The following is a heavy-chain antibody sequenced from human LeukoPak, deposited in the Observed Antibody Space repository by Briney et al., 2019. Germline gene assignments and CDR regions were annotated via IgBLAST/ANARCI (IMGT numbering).Heavy chain of an antibody. CDR3: VRGGIVVVVAALDY. Sequence: GGSLRLSCAASGFTFSSYSMNWVRQAPGKGLEWVSSISSSSSYIYYADSVKGRFTISRDNAKNSLYLQMNSLRAEDTAVYYCVRGGIVVVVAALDYWGQGTLVTVSS. J-gene: IGHJ4*02. V-gene: IGHV3-21*01. CDR2: ISSSSSYI. CDR1: GFTFSSYS. D-gene: IGHD2-15*01.